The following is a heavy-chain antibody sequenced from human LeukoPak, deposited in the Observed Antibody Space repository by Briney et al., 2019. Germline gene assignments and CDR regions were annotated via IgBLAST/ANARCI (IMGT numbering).Heavy chain of an antibody. CDR3: EKDGLRGSQYYFDY. J-gene: IGHJ4*02. Sequence: GGSLRLSCAASGFTFSTYGMHWVRQAPGKGLEWVAYISYAGSNKYFADSVKGRFTISRDNSKNTLYLQMNSLRADDTAVYYCEKDGLRGSQYYFDYWGQGTLVTVSS. D-gene: IGHD5/OR15-5a*01. CDR1: GFTFSTYG. CDR2: ISYAGSNK. V-gene: IGHV3-30*18.